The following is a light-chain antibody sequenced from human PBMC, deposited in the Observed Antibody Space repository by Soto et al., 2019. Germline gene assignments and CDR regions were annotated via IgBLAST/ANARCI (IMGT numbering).Light chain of an antibody. V-gene: IGKV1-9*01. CDR3: HQVSTYPRT. J-gene: IGKJ1*01. Sequence: DIVLTQSPGTLSLSPGQRATLSCRASQGVRSYLAWFQQRPGKAPKLLIFGASTLQNGVPARFSGGGFGTEFPLTITSLQPEDFAIYYSHQVSTYPRTFGKGPKGDIK. CDR1: QGVRSY. CDR2: GAS.